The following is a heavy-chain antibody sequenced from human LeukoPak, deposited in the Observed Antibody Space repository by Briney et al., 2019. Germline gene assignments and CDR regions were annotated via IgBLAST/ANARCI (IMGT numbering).Heavy chain of an antibody. V-gene: IGHV4-30-4*08. J-gene: IGHJ4*02. CDR2: IYYSGST. D-gene: IGHD3-3*01. CDR3: ARVGGDFWSGLVAYYFDY. Sequence: SETLSLTCTVSGGSISSGDYYWSWIRQPPGKGLEWIGYIYYSGSTYYNPSLKSRVTISVDTSKNQFSLKLSSVTAADTAVYYCARVGGDFWSGLVAYYFDYWGRGTLVTVSS. CDR1: GGSISSGDYY.